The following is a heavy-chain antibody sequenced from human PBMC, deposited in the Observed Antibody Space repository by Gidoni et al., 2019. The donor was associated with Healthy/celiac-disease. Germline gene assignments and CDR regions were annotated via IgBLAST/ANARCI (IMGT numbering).Heavy chain of an antibody. D-gene: IGHD3-3*01. CDR1: GFTFFRYA. V-gene: IGHV3-23*01. Sequence: EVQLLESGGGLVQPGGSVSLSCAASGFTFFRYAMCWVRQAPGKGLEWVSAISGIGGSTYYADSVKGRFTISRDNSKNTLYLQMNSLRAEDTSVYYCANAVTIFGVESYYYYGMDVWGQGTTVTVSS. CDR2: ISGIGGST. J-gene: IGHJ6*02. CDR3: ANAVTIFGVESYYYYGMDV.